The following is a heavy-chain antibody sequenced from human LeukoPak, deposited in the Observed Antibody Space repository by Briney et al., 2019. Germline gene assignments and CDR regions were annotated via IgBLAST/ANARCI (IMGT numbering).Heavy chain of an antibody. J-gene: IGHJ6*03. CDR3: ARDCQLWFGELLNYYYYMDV. V-gene: IGHV3-11*04. Sequence: GGSLRLSCAASGFTFSDYYMSWIRQAPGKGLEWVSYISGSGSTIYYADSVKGRFTISRDNAKNSLYLQMNSLRAEDTAVYYCARDCQLWFGELLNYYYYMDVWGKGTTVTISS. CDR1: GFTFSDYY. CDR2: ISGSGSTI. D-gene: IGHD3-10*01.